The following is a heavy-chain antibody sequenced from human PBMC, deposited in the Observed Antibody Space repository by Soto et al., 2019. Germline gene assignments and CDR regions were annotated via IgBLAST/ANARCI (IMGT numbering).Heavy chain of an antibody. CDR2: IKQDGSEK. CDR1: GFTFSSYW. D-gene: IGHD3-10*01. Sequence: PGGSLRLSCAASGFTFSSYWMSWVRQAPGKGLEWVANIKQDGSEKYYVDSVKGRFTISRDNAKNSLYLQMNSLRAEDTAVYYCARESSMVRGVTDEGDYYYYMDVWGKGTTVTVSS. V-gene: IGHV3-7*01. J-gene: IGHJ6*03. CDR3: ARESSMVRGVTDEGDYYYYMDV.